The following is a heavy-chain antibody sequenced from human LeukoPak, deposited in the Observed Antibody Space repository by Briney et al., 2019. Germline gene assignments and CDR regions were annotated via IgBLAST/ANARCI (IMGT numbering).Heavy chain of an antibody. J-gene: IGHJ3*02. CDR1: GFTFSSYW. Sequence: GGSLRLSCAASGFTFSSYWMSWVRQAPGKGLEWVANIKQDGSEKYYVDSVKGRFTISRDNAKNSLYLQVNSLRAEDTAVYYCARDDIVVVPATDAFDIWGQGTMVTVSS. CDR2: IKQDGSEK. CDR3: ARDDIVVVPATDAFDI. V-gene: IGHV3-7*04. D-gene: IGHD2-2*01.